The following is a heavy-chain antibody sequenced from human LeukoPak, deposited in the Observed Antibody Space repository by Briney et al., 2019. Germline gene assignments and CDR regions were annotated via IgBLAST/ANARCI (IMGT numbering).Heavy chain of an antibody. CDR1: GFTFSSYS. D-gene: IGHD2-8*02. J-gene: IGHJ5*02. CDR2: ISSSSSYI. CDR3: ARGGLASSRLLDWFDP. V-gene: IGHV3-21*01. Sequence: GGSLRLSCAASGFTFSSYSMNWVRQAPGKGLEWVSSISSSSSYIYYADSVKGRFTISRDNAKNSLYPQMNSLRAEDTAVYYCARGGLASSRLLDWFDPWGQGTLVTVSS.